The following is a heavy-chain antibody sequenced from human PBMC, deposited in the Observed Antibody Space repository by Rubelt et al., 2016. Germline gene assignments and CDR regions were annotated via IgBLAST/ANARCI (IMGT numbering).Heavy chain of an antibody. V-gene: IGHV3-64D*09. J-gene: IGHJ4*02. CDR3: AKATAYSSGWYDY. CDR2: IFSSGDST. D-gene: IGHD6-19*01. Sequence: GGSLRLSCAASGFTFSTYAMHWVRQAPGKGLEYVSAIFSSGDSTYYADSVKGRFTISRDNPKNTLYLQMSSLRDEDTAVYYCAKATAYSSGWYDYWGQGTLVTVSS. CDR1: GFTFSTYA.